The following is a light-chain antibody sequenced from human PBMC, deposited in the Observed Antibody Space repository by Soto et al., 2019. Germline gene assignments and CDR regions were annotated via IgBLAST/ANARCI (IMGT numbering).Light chain of an antibody. V-gene: IGLV3-21*04. Sequence: SYELTQPPSVSVAPGKTARITCGGNNIGSKSVHWYQQKPGQAPVLVIYYDSDRTSGIPERFSGSNSGNTATLTISRVEAGDEADYYCHVWDSGSDHVVFGGGTKLNVL. CDR2: YDS. CDR3: HVWDSGSDHVV. CDR1: NIGSKS. J-gene: IGLJ2*01.